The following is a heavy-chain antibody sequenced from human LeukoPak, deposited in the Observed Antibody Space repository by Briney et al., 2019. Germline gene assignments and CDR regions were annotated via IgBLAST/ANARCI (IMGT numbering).Heavy chain of an antibody. CDR3: ARDGSYRDYYYYYYMDV. Sequence: GSLRLSCAASGFTFSSYAMSWVRQAPGKGLEWIGDIRSSGSTYYNPSLKSRVTISVDTSKNQFSLKLSSVTAADTAVYYCARDGSYRDYYYYYYMDVWGEGTTVTVSS. CDR1: GFTFSSYA. D-gene: IGHD3-16*02. V-gene: IGHV4-4*08. CDR2: IRSSGST. J-gene: IGHJ6*03.